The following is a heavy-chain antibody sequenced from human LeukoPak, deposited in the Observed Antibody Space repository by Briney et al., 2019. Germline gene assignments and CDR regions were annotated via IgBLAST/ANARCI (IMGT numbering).Heavy chain of an antibody. CDR1: GFTFSNAW. V-gene: IGHV3-15*01. D-gene: IGHD3-22*01. Sequence: GGSLRLSCAASGFTFSNAWMSWVRQAPGKGLEWVGRIKSKTDGGTTDYAAPVKGRFTISRDDSKNTLYLQMNSLKPGDTAVYYCTTDYYDSSGLSDIFDYWGQGTLVTVSS. CDR2: IKSKTDGGTT. CDR3: TTDYYDSSGLSDIFDY. J-gene: IGHJ4*02.